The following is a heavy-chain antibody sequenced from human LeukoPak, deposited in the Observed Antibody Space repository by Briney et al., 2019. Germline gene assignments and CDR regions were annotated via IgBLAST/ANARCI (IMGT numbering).Heavy chain of an antibody. D-gene: IGHD6-6*01. V-gene: IGHV4-59*01. Sequence: SETLSLTCTVSGGSFSPYYWNWIRQPPGKGLEWIGYVHYTGSTNYNPSLRSRIAISVATSKNQFSLRLNSVTAADTAVYYCARGGSRQSGSSDLDYWGQGTLVTVSS. CDR1: GGSFSPYY. J-gene: IGHJ4*02. CDR2: VHYTGST. CDR3: ARGGSRQSGSSDLDY.